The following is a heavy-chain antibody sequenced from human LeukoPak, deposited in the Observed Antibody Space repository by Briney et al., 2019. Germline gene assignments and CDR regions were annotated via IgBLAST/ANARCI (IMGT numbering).Heavy chain of an antibody. CDR1: GYTFTSYY. J-gene: IGHJ4*02. CDR2: INPSGGNT. V-gene: IGHV1-46*01. Sequence: GASVKVSCKASGYTFTSYYMHWVRQAPGQGLEWMGIINPSGGNTSYAQKFQGRVTMTRDTSTSTVYMELSSLRSEDTAVYYCARESYIVATIDYWGQGTLVTVSS. D-gene: IGHD5-12*01. CDR3: ARESYIVATIDY.